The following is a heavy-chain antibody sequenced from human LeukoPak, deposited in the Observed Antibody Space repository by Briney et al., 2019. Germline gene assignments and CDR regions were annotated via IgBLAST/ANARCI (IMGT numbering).Heavy chain of an antibody. Sequence: GGSLRLSCAASGFTFSSYGMHWVRQAPGKWLEWVAVLSFDESNKYYADSVKGRFTISRDNSKNTLYLQMNSLRPEDTAVYYCAKGGGTGYSSSWYSNWGQGTLVTVSS. CDR3: AKGGGTGYSSSWYSN. CDR1: GFTFSSYG. CDR2: LSFDESNK. D-gene: IGHD6-13*01. V-gene: IGHV3-30*18. J-gene: IGHJ4*02.